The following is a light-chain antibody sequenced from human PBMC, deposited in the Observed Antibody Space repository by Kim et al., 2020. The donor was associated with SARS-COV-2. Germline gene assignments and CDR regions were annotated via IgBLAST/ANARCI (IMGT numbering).Light chain of an antibody. J-gene: IGKJ5*01. CDR1: QSVSNNS. CDR3: QQYGGSPLIT. Sequence: PGQRATLSCRASQSVSNNSLAWYQKKPGQAPRILIHGASTRATGIPDRFSGSGSGTDFTLTISRLEPEDFAVYYCQQYGGSPLITFGQGTRLEIK. V-gene: IGKV3-20*01. CDR2: GAS.